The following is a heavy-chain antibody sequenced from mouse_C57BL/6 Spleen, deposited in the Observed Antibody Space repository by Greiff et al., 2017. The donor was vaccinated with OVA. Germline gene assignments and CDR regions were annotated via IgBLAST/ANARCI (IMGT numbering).Heavy chain of an antibody. CDR2: IDPETGGT. Sequence: VQLQESGAELVRPGASVTLSCKASGYTFTDYEMHWVKQTPVHGLEWIGAIDPETGGTAYNQKFKGKAILTADKSSSTAYMELRSLTSEDSAVYYCTRGRGTGTAWFAYWGQGTLVTVSA. CDR3: TRGRGTGTAWFAY. V-gene: IGHV1-15*01. J-gene: IGHJ3*01. CDR1: GYTFTDYE. D-gene: IGHD4-1*01.